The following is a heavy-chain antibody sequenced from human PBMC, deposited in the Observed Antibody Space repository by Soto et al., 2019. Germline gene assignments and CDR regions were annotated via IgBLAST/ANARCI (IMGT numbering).Heavy chain of an antibody. V-gene: IGHV1-8*01. CDR1: GYTFTFYD. J-gene: IGHJ6*02. D-gene: IGHD3-9*01. Sequence: VQLVQSGAEVKKPGASVKLSCKASGYTFTFYDINWVRQAPGRGLEWMGWMSPSTGNTGYEQRFQVRVTMPSDTSISTAYMEVTRLRPDDTAVYYCARYFAPLDVWDQGTTVTVSS. CDR2: MSPSTGNT. CDR3: ARYFAPLDV.